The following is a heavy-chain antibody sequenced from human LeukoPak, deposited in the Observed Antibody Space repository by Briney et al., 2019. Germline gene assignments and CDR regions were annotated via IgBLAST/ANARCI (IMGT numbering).Heavy chain of an antibody. CDR1: GFTFSSYA. V-gene: IGHV3-30-3*01. Sequence: PGRSLRLSCAASGFTFSSYAMHWVRQAPGKGLEWVAVISYDGSNKYYADSVKGRFTISRDNSKNTLYLQMNSLRAEDTAVYYCAKEGGDWDYYYYGMDVWGQGTTVTVSS. J-gene: IGHJ6*02. D-gene: IGHD2-21*02. CDR3: AKEGGDWDYYYYGMDV. CDR2: ISYDGSNK.